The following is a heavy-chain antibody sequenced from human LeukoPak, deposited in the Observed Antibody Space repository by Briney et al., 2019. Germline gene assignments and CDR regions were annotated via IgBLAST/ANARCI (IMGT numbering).Heavy chain of an antibody. CDR1: GYTFTSYD. J-gene: IGHJ4*02. Sequence: GASAKVSCKASGYTFTSYDINWVRQASGQGLEWMAWMNPTNGGSGSTQTFQGRISLTSDASISTAYMDLSSLTSDDTAVYYCVRGISNTNSYFALWGQGTRVIVSS. CDR3: VRGISNTNSYFAL. D-gene: IGHD2/OR15-2a*01. V-gene: IGHV1-8*01. CDR2: MNPTNGGS.